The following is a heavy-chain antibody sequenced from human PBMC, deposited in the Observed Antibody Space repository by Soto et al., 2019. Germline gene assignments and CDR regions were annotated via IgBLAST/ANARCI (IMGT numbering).Heavy chain of an antibody. V-gene: IGHV1-3*01. Sequence: QVQLVQSGAEVKKPGASVKLSCKTSGYTFSSYAMHWVRQAPGQRLEWMGRINAGYGNTKYSQKFQGRVTITRDTSASTGYMELSSLRSEDTAVYYCASSSTATTVYGYWGQGTQVIVSS. D-gene: IGHD4-17*01. J-gene: IGHJ4*02. CDR2: INAGYGNT. CDR3: ASSSTATTVYGY. CDR1: GYTFSSYA.